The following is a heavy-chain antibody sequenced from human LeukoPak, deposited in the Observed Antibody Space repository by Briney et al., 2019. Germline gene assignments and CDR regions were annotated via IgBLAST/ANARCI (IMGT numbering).Heavy chain of an antibody. CDR1: GFSVSDNY. CDR3: ARGFRYSTGWNYFDY. Sequence: PGGSLRLSCAASGFSVSDNYMSWVRQAPGKGLEWVSVIYSGGSTYYADSVKGRFTISRDNSKNTLYLQMNSLRAEDTAVYYCARGFRYSTGWNYFDYWGERSLLTVSS. V-gene: IGHV3-53*01. J-gene: IGHJ4*02. CDR2: IYSGGST. D-gene: IGHD6-19*01.